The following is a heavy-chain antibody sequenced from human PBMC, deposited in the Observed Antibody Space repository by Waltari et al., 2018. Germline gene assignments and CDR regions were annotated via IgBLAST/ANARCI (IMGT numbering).Heavy chain of an antibody. D-gene: IGHD1-26*01. Sequence: EVQLVQSGTQVKKPGESLRISCKASGYSFSSYWIGWGRQMPGKGMEWMGIICPRDSDTRYTPSSQGRVTISADKSTGTAYLQFSSLTASDTAMYFCARELIWPGELGPFDLWGQGTFVSVSS. CDR1: GYSFSSYW. CDR3: ARELIWPGELGPFDL. J-gene: IGHJ3*01. V-gene: IGHV5-51*01. CDR2: ICPRDSDT.